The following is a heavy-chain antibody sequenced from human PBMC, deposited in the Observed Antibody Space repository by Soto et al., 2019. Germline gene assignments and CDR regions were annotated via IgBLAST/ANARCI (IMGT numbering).Heavy chain of an antibody. CDR2: IWYDGSNK. Sequence: QVQLVESGGGVVQPGRSLRLSCAASGFTFSIYGMHWVRQAPGKGLEWVAVIWYDGSNKYYADSVKGPFTISRDNSTNTLYVQTNILRAEDRAVYYCARDSYDYVWGSYPTDYWGQGTLVTVSS. CDR3: ARDSYDYVWGSYPTDY. CDR1: GFTFSIYG. J-gene: IGHJ4*02. D-gene: IGHD3-16*01. V-gene: IGHV3-33*01.